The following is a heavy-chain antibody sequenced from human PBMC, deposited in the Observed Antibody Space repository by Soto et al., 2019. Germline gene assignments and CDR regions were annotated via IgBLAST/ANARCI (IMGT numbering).Heavy chain of an antibody. J-gene: IGHJ6*02. CDR3: AKDTYYDFWSGYPYYYYYGMDV. Sequence: QVQLVESGGGVVQPGRSLRLSCAASGFTFSSYGMHWVRQAPGKGLEWVAVISYDGSNKYYADSVKGRFTISRDNSKNTLYLQMNSLRAEDTAVYYCAKDTYYDFWSGYPYYYYYGMDVWGQGTTVTVSS. CDR2: ISYDGSNK. D-gene: IGHD3-3*01. CDR1: GFTFSSYG. V-gene: IGHV3-30*18.